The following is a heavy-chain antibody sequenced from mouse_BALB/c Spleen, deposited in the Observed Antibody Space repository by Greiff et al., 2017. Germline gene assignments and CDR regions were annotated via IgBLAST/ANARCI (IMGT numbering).Heavy chain of an antibody. CDR1: GFTFSSYA. J-gene: IGHJ2*01. CDR2: ISSGGST. D-gene: IGHD1-1*01. Sequence: EVMLVESGGGLVKPGGSLKLSCAASGFTFSSYAMSWVRQTPEKRLEWVASISSGGSTYYPDSVKGRFTISRDNARNILYLQMSSLRSEDTAMYYCARGYGSFFDYWGQGTTLTVSA. V-gene: IGHV5-6-5*01. CDR3: ARGYGSFFDY.